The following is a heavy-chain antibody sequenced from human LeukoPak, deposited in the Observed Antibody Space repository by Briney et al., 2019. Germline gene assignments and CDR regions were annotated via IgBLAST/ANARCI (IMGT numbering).Heavy chain of an antibody. CDR3: AREGYSNYYFDY. CDR1: GFTSSSYA. J-gene: IGHJ4*02. V-gene: IGHV3-30-3*01. D-gene: IGHD4-11*01. CDR2: ISYDGSNK. Sequence: GGSLRLSCAASGFTSSSYAMHWVRQAPGKGLEWVAVISYDGSNKYYADSVKGRFTISRDNSKNTLYLQMNSLRAEDTAVYYCAREGYSNYYFDYWGQGTLVTVSS.